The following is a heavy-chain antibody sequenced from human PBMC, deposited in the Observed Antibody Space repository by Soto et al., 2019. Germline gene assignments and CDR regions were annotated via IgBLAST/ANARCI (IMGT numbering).Heavy chain of an antibody. CDR1: GFTFSSYS. D-gene: IGHD3-22*01. CDR2: ISSSSSTI. Sequence: EVQLVESGGGLVQPGGSLRLSCAASGFTFSSYSMNWVRQAPGKGLEWVSYISSSSSTIYYADSVKGRFTISRDNAKNSLYLQMNSLRDEDTAVYYCARGRDYYDSSGGPDYWGQGTLVTVSS. V-gene: IGHV3-48*02. CDR3: ARGRDYYDSSGGPDY. J-gene: IGHJ4*02.